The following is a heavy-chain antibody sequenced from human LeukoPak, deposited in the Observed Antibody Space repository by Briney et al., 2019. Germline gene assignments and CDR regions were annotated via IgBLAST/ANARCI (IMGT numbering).Heavy chain of an antibody. CDR1: GGTFSSYA. D-gene: IGHD4-17*01. CDR3: ARDPAGVTTSVSYFDY. Sequence: EASVKVSCKASGGTFSSYAISWVRQAPGQGLEWMGGITPIFGTANYAQKFQGRVTITADESTSTAYMELSSLRSEDTAVYYCARDPAGVTTSVSYFDYWGQGTLVTVSS. J-gene: IGHJ4*02. V-gene: IGHV1-69*01. CDR2: ITPIFGTA.